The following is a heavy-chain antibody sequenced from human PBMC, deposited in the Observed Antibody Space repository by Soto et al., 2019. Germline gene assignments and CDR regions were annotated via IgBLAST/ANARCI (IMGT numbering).Heavy chain of an antibody. J-gene: IGHJ6*03. CDR2: IYYSGST. D-gene: IGHD3-16*01. CDR1: GGSISSYY. V-gene: IGHV4-59*08. Sequence: SETLSLTCTVSGGSISSYYWSWIRQPPGKGLEWIGYIYYSGSTNYNPSLKSRVTISVDTSKNQFSLKLSSVTAADTAVYYCARLGYYYYMDVWGKATKVTVYS. CDR3: ARLGYYYYMDV.